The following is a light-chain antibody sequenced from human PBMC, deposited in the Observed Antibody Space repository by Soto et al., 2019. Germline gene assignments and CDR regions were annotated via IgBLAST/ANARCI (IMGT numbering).Light chain of an antibody. J-gene: IGKJ4*01. CDR1: QSFSNY. CDR2: AAS. V-gene: IGKV1-27*01. Sequence: DIQMTQSPSSVSASVGDRITITCRTSQSFSNYLTWYQHKPGKVPKLLIYAASTLQSGVPSRFSGSGSGTDFTLTISSLQPEDVATYYCQKCKTAPFTFGGGTKVDIK. CDR3: QKCKTAPFT.